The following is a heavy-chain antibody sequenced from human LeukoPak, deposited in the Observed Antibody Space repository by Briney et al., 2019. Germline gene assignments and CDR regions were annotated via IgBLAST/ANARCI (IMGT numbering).Heavy chain of an antibody. CDR3: ARIVGATEFDAFDI. J-gene: IGHJ3*02. CDR2: ISAYNGNT. CDR1: GYTFTSYG. Sequence: ASVKVSCKASGYTFTSYGISWVRQAPGQGLEWMAWISAYNGNTNYAQKLQGRVTMTTDTSTSTAYMDLRSLRSDDTAVYYCARIVGATEFDAFDIWGQGTMVTVSS. V-gene: IGHV1-18*01. D-gene: IGHD1-26*01.